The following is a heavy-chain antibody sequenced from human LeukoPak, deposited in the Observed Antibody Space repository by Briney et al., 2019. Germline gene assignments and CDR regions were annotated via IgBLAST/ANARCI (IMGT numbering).Heavy chain of an antibody. D-gene: IGHD6-25*01. CDR2: IYYSGST. V-gene: IGHV4-59*11. Sequence: SETLSLTCTVSGGSISSHHWSWIRQPPGKGLEWIGYIYYSGSTNYNPSLKSRVTISVDTSKNQFSLKLSSVTAADTAVYYCASYSSGPYNWFDPWGQGTLVTVSS. CDR3: ASYSSGPYNWFDP. CDR1: GGSISSHH. J-gene: IGHJ5*02.